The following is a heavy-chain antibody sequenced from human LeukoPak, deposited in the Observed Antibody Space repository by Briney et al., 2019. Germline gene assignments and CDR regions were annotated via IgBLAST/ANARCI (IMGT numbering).Heavy chain of an antibody. D-gene: IGHD3-10*01. V-gene: IGHV4-59*08. J-gene: IGHJ4*02. CDR2: IYSSGST. CDR1: GGSISSNY. Sequence: SETLSLTCTVSGGSISSNYWSWIRQPPGKGLEWIGYIYSSGSTNYNPSLKSRVTISVDTSKSQFSLKLSSVTAADTAVYYCARRLVDGASGSYYIDYWGQGTLVTVSS. CDR3: ARRLVDGASGSYYIDY.